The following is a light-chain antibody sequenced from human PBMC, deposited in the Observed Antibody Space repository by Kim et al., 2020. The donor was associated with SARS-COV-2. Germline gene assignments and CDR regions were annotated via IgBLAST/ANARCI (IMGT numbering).Light chain of an antibody. CDR1: ALPKQY. Sequence: SYELTQPSSVSVSPGQTARITCSGDALPKQYAYWYQQKPGQAPVLVIYKDSERPSGIPERFSGSSSGTTVTLTISGVQAEDEADYYCQSADSSGTYVFGT. V-gene: IGLV3-25*03. J-gene: IGLJ1*01. CDR2: KDS. CDR3: QSADSSGTYV.